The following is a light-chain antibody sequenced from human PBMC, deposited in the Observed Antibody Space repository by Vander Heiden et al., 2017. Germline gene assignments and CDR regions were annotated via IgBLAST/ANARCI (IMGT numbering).Light chain of an antibody. V-gene: IGKV3-11*01. CDR1: QSVSSY. Sequence: EIVLTQSPATLSLSPGERATLSCRASQSVSSYLAWYQQKPAQAPSLLIYDASNRATGIPARFSGSGSGTDFTLTISSLEPEDFAVYYCQQRSNWPPLTFGGGTKVEI. CDR3: QQRSNWPPLT. CDR2: DAS. J-gene: IGKJ4*01.